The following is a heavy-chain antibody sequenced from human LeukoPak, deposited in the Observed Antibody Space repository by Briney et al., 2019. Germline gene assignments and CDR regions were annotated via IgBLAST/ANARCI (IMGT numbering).Heavy chain of an antibody. Sequence: GRSLRLSCAASGFTFRSYAMHWVRQAPGKGLEWVAVISNDGNNEYYADSVKGRFTISRDNSKNTLYLQMNSLRAEDTAVYYCAKPLDSSGYYATRGSSIDYWGQGTLVTVSS. J-gene: IGHJ4*02. CDR2: ISNDGNNE. D-gene: IGHD3-22*01. CDR3: AKPLDSSGYYATRGSSIDY. V-gene: IGHV3-30-3*01. CDR1: GFTFRSYA.